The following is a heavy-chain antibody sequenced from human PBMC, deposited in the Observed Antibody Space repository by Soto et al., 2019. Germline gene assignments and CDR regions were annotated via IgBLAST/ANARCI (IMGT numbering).Heavy chain of an antibody. V-gene: IGHV3-23*01. Sequence: EVQLLESGGGLVQPGGSLRLSCAASGFTFNNYAMTWVRQAPGKGLEWVSAISGGGDTTSYADSVKGRFTVSRDGSTNTLYLQIRSLRAEHTALYYCARGRGGSGSLTPRVDFWGQGTLVTVAS. CDR2: ISGGGDTT. J-gene: IGHJ4*02. CDR1: GFTFNNYA. CDR3: ARGRGGSGSLTPRVDF. D-gene: IGHD3-10*01.